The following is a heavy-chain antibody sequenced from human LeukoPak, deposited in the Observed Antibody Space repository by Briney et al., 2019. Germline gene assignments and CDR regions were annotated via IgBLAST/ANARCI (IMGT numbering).Heavy chain of an antibody. V-gene: IGHV3-21*01. CDR3: ARGGSDILTGFYPSYLDY. CDR1: GFTFSSYI. D-gene: IGHD3-9*01. CDR2: TSSSSSYK. J-gene: IGHJ4*02. Sequence: GGSLRLSCAASGFTFSSYIMNWVRQAPGKGLEWVSSTSSSSSYKYYADSVKGRFTISRDNAKNSLYLQMNSLRAEDTAVYYCARGGSDILTGFYPSYLDYWGQGTLVTVSS.